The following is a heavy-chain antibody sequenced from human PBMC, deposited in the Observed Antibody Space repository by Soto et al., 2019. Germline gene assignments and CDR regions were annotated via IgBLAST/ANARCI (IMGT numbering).Heavy chain of an antibody. V-gene: IGHV1-69*06. CDR3: NRGSEYDFWSGYL. Sequence: QGRLVQSGAEVRKPGSSVKVSCKVTGGTSTRYAINWVRQAPGQGLEWMGGIVPMFGTSKYAQKFQGRVTITTDTSTNIAYMELSSLRSEDTAVYYCNRGSEYDFWSGYLWGQGTLVSVSS. J-gene: IGHJ4*02. D-gene: IGHD3-3*01. CDR1: GGTSTRYA. CDR2: IVPMFGTS.